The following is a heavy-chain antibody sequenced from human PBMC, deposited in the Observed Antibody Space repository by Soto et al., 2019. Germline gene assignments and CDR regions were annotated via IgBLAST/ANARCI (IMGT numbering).Heavy chain of an antibody. Sequence: SETLSLTCAVSGYSISSGYYWGWIRQPPGKGLEWIGYIYHSGTTNYNPSLKSRVAISVDTSKNQFSLKLSSVTAADTAVYYCARFKDRMVRLFDYWGQGTLVTVSS. V-gene: IGHV4-38-2*01. CDR3: ARFKDRMVRLFDY. CDR2: IYHSGTT. J-gene: IGHJ4*02. D-gene: IGHD3-10*01. CDR1: GYSISSGYY.